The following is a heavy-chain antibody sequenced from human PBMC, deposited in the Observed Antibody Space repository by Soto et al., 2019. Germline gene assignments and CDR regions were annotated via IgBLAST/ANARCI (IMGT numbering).Heavy chain of an antibody. V-gene: IGHV4-34*01. J-gene: IGHJ6*03. Sequence: SETLSLTCAVYGGSFSGYYWSWIRQPPGKGLEWIGEINHSGSTNYNPSLKSRVTISVDTSKNQFSLKLSSVTAADTAVYYCARDRYSSSSPYYYYYYMDVWGKGTTVTVSS. CDR2: INHSGST. CDR3: ARDRYSSSSPYYYYYYMDV. D-gene: IGHD6-6*01. CDR1: GGSFSGYY.